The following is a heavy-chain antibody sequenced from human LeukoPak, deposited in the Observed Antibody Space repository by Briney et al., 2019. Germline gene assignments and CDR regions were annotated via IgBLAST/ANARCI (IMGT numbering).Heavy chain of an antibody. CDR2: ISGSGDNT. J-gene: IGHJ4*02. CDR3: AKRSGYTTGWFFDF. V-gene: IGHV3-23*01. Sequence: QTGGSLRLSCAASGFSFSSYAMGWVRQAPGKGLEWVSSISGSGDNTYYAESVKGRFTISRDNSKNTLFLQMNSLRAEDTAVFYCAKRSGYTTGWFFDFWGQGTLVTVSS. CDR1: GFSFSSYA. D-gene: IGHD6-19*01.